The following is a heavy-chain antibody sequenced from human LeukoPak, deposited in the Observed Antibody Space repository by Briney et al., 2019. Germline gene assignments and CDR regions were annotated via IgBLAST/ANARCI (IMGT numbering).Heavy chain of an antibody. CDR2: IYYSGST. J-gene: IGHJ4*02. CDR3: ARSVSYYDSSGHFDY. D-gene: IGHD3-22*01. Sequence: SETLSLTCTVSGGSVSSGSYYWSWIRQPPGKGLEWIGHIYYSGSTNYNPSLKGRVTVAADTSKNQFPLKLSSVTAADTAVYYCARSVSYYDSSGHFDYWGKGNLVTVSS. CDR1: GGSVSSGSYY. V-gene: IGHV4-61*01.